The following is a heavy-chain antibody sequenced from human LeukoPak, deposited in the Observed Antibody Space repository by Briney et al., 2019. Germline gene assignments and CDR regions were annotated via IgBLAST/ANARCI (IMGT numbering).Heavy chain of an antibody. V-gene: IGHV3-21*01. CDR1: GFTFSSYS. J-gene: IGHJ4*02. Sequence: GGFLRLSCAASGFTFSSYSMNWVRQAPGKGLEWVSSISSSSSYIYYADSVKGRFTISRDNAKNSLYLQMNSLRAEDTAVYYCARDTIVGATNGFDYWGQGTLVTVSS. CDR2: ISSSSSYI. CDR3: ARDTIVGATNGFDY. D-gene: IGHD1-26*01.